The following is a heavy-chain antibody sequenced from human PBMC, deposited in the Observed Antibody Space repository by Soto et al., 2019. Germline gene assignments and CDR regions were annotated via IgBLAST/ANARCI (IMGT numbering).Heavy chain of an antibody. CDR3: ARARKDDDYVWGRDRYFDY. D-gene: IGHD3-16*01. CDR2: IIPIFGTA. Sequence: QVQLVQSGAEVKKPGSSVKVSCKASGGSFSSYAIRWVRQAPGHGLVWMGGIIPIFGTANAAQKFQGRVTMTADEATSTADMERGSRRAEDTAGYYCARARKDDDYVWGRDRYFDYWGQGTLVTVSS. J-gene: IGHJ4*02. V-gene: IGHV1-69*12. CDR1: GGSFSSYA.